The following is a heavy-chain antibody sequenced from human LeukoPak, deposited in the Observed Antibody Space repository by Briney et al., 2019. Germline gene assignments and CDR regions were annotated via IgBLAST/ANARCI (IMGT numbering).Heavy chain of an antibody. CDR2: ISGSGGRT. CDR3: AKDAYYYDSSGYYVFDY. Sequence: GGSLRLSCAASGFTFSSYAMSWVRQAPGKGLEWVSAISGSGGRTYYADSVKGRFTISRDNSKNTLYLQMNSLRAEDTAVYYCAKDAYYYDSSGYYVFDYWGQGTLVTVSS. D-gene: IGHD3-22*01. CDR1: GFTFSSYA. V-gene: IGHV3-23*01. J-gene: IGHJ4*02.